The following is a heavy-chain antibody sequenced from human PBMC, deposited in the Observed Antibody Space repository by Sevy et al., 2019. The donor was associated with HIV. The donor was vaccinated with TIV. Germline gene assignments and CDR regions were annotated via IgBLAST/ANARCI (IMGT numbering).Heavy chain of an antibody. J-gene: IGHJ4*02. Sequence: GGSLRLSCAASGFTFSSYAMSWVRQAPGKGLEWVSAMSGSGGSTYYADSVKGRFTISRNNSMNTLYLQMNSLRAEDTAVYYCAKRPLWFGESSLDYWGQGTLVTVSS. D-gene: IGHD3-10*01. V-gene: IGHV3-23*01. CDR1: GFTFSSYA. CDR2: MSGSGGST. CDR3: AKRPLWFGESSLDY.